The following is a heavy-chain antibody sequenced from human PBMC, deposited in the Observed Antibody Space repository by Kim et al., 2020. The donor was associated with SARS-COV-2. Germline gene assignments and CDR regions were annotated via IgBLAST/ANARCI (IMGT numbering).Heavy chain of an antibody. CDR3: AGGWIEVGEYGMDV. J-gene: IGHJ6*02. CDR1: GFIFSDYY. CDR2: ISSSSSYT. V-gene: IGHV3-11*05. D-gene: IGHD3-22*01. Sequence: GGSLRLSCAASGFIFSDYYMTWIRQAPGKGLEWVSYISSSSSYTNYADSVKGRFIISRDNAKNVLHLQINSLRAEDTAVYYCAGGWIEVGEYGMDVWGQGTTVTVSS.